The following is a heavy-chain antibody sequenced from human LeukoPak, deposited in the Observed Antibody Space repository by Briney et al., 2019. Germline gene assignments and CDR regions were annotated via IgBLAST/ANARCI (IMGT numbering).Heavy chain of an antibody. Sequence: GGSLRLSCAASGFTFSSYAVHWVRQAPGKGLEWVAVISYDGSNKYYADSVKGRFTISRDNSKNTLYLQMNSLRAEDTAVYYCARDQMLYSSSLDYWGQGTLVTVSS. D-gene: IGHD6-13*01. CDR1: GFTFSSYA. CDR2: ISYDGSNK. V-gene: IGHV3-30*04. J-gene: IGHJ4*02. CDR3: ARDQMLYSSSLDY.